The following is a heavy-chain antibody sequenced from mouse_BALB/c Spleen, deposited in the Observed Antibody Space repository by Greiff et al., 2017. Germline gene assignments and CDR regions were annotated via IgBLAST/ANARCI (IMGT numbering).Heavy chain of an antibody. CDR1: GFNIKDYY. CDR3: ARSGDVGDYFDY. J-gene: IGHJ2*01. Sequence: VQLQQSGAELVRSGASVKLSCTASGFNIKDYYMHWVKQRPEQGLEWIGWIDPENGNTKYDPKFQGKATITADTSSNTAYLQLSSLTSEDTAVYYCARSGDVGDYFDYWGQGTTLTVSS. V-gene: IGHV14-1*02. CDR2: IDPENGNT. D-gene: IGHD3-1*01.